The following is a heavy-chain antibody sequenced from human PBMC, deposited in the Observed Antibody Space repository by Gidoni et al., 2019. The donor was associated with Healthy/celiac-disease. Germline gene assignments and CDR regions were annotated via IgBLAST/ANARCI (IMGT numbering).Heavy chain of an antibody. CDR1: GGSISSSSYY. CDR3: TTNGDYLEVFWYFDL. CDR2: IYYSGRT. D-gene: IGHD4-17*01. J-gene: IGHJ2*01. Sequence: QLQLQESGPGLVKHSETLSLTCTVSGGSISSSSYYWGWIRQPPGKGLECIGSIYYSGRTYYNPSLKSRVTISVDTSKNQFSLKLSSVTAADTAVYYCTTNGDYLEVFWYFDLWGRGTLVTVSS. V-gene: IGHV4-39*01.